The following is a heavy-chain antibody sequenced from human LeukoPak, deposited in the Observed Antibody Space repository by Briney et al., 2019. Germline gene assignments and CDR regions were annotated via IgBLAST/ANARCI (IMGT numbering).Heavy chain of an antibody. CDR2: INHSGST. Sequence: PSETLSLTCAVYGGSFSGYYWCWIRQPPGKGLEWIGEINHSGSTNYNPSLKSRVTISVDTSKNQFSLKLSSVTAADTAVYYCASRGGGDGYNSNWFDPWGQGTLVTVSS. CDR3: ASRGGGDGYNSNWFDP. D-gene: IGHD5-24*01. CDR1: GGSFSGYY. V-gene: IGHV4-34*01. J-gene: IGHJ5*02.